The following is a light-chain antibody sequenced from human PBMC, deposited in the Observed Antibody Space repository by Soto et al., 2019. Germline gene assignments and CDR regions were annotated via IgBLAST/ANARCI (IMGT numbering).Light chain of an antibody. V-gene: IGKV1-5*03. CDR1: QSISCW. CDR2: KAS. Sequence: DIQMTQSPSILSASVGDRVTITCRASQSISCWLAWYQQKPGKAPKLLIYKASSLESGVPSSFSGSGSGTEFTLTISSLQPDDFATYYCQQYNSYLWTFGQGTKVEIK. J-gene: IGKJ1*01. CDR3: QQYNSYLWT.